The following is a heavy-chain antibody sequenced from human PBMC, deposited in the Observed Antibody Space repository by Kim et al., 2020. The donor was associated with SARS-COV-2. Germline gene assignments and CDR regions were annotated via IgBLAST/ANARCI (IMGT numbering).Heavy chain of an antibody. V-gene: IGHV4-4*02. D-gene: IGHD6-13*01. CDR3: ARAPPRGPLYGIAAASVQPGWFDP. Sequence: SETLSLTCAVSGGSISSSNWWSWVRQPPGKGLEWIGEIYHSGSTNYNPSLKSRVTISVDKSKNQFSLKLSSVTAADTAVYYCARAPPRGPLYGIAAASVQPGWFDPWGQGTLVTVSS. J-gene: IGHJ5*02. CDR2: IYHSGST. CDR1: GGSISSSNW.